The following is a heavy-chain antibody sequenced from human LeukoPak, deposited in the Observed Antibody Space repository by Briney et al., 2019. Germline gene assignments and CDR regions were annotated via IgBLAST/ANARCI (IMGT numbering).Heavy chain of an antibody. J-gene: IGHJ4*02. CDR1: GFDFNKYW. D-gene: IGHD3/OR15-3a*01. V-gene: IGHV3-7*01. Sequence: AGSLRLSCAASGFDFNKYWMNWLRGAPGEGVEGVANIRHDDTEINDVDSVRGRFTVSRDNAKNSLYLQLNSLRHEDAAVYFCARGGYYNFWTGLVDYWGLGTRVTVSS. CDR3: ARGGYYNFWTGLVDY. CDR2: IRHDDTEI.